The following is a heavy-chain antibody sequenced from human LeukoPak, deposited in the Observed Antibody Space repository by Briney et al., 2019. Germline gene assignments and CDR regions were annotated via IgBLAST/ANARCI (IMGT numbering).Heavy chain of an antibody. Sequence: GGSLRLSCTASGFTFGDYAMSWVRQAPGKGLEGVGFIRSKAYGGTTEYAASVKGRFTISRDDSKSIAYLQMNSLKTEDTAVYYCAVDILTGYGTFDYWGQGTLVTVSS. D-gene: IGHD3-9*01. J-gene: IGHJ4*02. V-gene: IGHV3-49*04. CDR1: GFTFGDYA. CDR3: AVDILTGYGTFDY. CDR2: IRSKAYGGTT.